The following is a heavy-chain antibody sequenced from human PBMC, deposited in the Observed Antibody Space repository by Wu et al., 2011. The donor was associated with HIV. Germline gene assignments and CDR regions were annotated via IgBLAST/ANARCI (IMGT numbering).Heavy chain of an antibody. CDR3: VRAVAGSGWFDP. D-gene: IGHD6-19*01. V-gene: IGHV1-46*01. J-gene: IGHJ5*02. Sequence: QVQLVQSGAEMKKPGASVKVSCRASGYTFTNYYIHWVRQAPGQGLEWMGVSNPNGGSPGNGQKFQGRVTMTSDTSTNTVYMELTSLRSDDTAVYYCVRAVAGSGWFDPGGQGTLVTVSS. CDR2: SNPNGGSP. CDR1: GYTFTNYY.